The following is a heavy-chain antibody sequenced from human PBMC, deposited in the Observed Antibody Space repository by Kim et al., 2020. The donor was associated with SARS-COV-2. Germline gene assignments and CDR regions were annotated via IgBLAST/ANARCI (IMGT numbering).Heavy chain of an antibody. V-gene: IGHV3-9*01. CDR3: AKSTAYNYYYGMDV. CDR1: GFTFGDYA. D-gene: IGHD2-21*01. CDR2: ISWNSGSI. Sequence: GGSLRLSCAASGFTFGDYAMHWVRQAPGKGLEWVSGISWNSGSIGYADSVKGRFTISRDNAKNSLYLQMNSLRAEDTALYYCAKSTAYNYYYGMDVWGQGTTVTVSS. J-gene: IGHJ6*02.